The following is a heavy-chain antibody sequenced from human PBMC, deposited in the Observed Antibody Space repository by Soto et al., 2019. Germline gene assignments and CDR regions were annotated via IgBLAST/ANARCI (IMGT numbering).Heavy chain of an antibody. CDR1: GYTFTSYG. D-gene: IGHD3-22*01. J-gene: IGHJ4*02. CDR2: ISAYNGNT. CDR3: ARVTGEEGDYYDSSGYYYGYFDY. V-gene: IGHV1-18*01. Sequence: GASVKVSCKASGYTFTSYGISWVRQGPGQGLEWMGWISAYNGNTNYAQKLQGRVTMTTDTSTSTAYMELRSLRSDDTAVYYCARVTGEEGDYYDSSGYYYGYFDYWGQGTLVTVSS.